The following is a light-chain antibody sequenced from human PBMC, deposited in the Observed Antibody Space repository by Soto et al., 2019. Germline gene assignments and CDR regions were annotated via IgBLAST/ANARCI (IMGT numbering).Light chain of an antibody. CDR2: RND. CDR3: AAWDDSLSAVV. CDR1: SSNIGSNY. J-gene: IGLJ2*01. V-gene: IGLV1-47*01. Sequence: QSVLTQPPSASGTPGQRVTISCSGSSSNIGSNYVYWYQQLPGSAPKLLIYRNDQRPSGVPDRFSASKSGTAASLAISGIRSEDEADYHCAAWDDSLSAVVFGGGTKLTVL.